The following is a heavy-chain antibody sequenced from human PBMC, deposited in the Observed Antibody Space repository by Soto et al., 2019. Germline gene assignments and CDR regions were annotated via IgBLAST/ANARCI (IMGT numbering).Heavy chain of an antibody. D-gene: IGHD3-16*01. CDR2: IRSKAHGGTT. Sequence: LSCTASEFTFDDYAMLWVRQAPGKGLEWVSFIRSKAHGGTTEYAASVKGRFTISRDDSKSIAFLQMNSLQTEDTAMYYCTRGLRGGSYFDYWGQGTLVTVSS. J-gene: IGHJ4*02. CDR3: TRGLRGGSYFDY. V-gene: IGHV3-49*04. CDR1: EFTFDDYA.